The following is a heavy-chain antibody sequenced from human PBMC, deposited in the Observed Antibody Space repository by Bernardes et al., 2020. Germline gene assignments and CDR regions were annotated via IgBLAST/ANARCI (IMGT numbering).Heavy chain of an antibody. CDR1: GYTFTAYY. Sequence: AASKGFCKASGYTFTAYYIHWVRQAPGQGLEWMGWINPNSGGTHYAQEFQGWVTMTRDTSISTAYMELSRLRFDDTAVYYCARELPPKRFDPWGQGTLVTVSS. V-gene: IGHV1-2*04. CDR2: INPNSGGT. J-gene: IGHJ5*02. CDR3: ARELPPKRFDP.